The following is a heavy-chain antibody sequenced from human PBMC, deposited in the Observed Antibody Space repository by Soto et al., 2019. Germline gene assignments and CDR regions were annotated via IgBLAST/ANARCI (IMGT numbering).Heavy chain of an antibody. D-gene: IGHD2-21*02. J-gene: IGHJ4*02. CDR2: ISSSGSDV. CDR3: LCGGDCLAWGF. Sequence: EVQVVESGGGLVKPGGSLRLSCAASGFAFSNYSMNWVRQTPGKGLEWVSFISSSGSDVYYADSVKGRFTISRDNAKTSLYLQMNSLRVEDTAIYYCLCGGDCLAWGFWGQGTLVTVSS. V-gene: IGHV3-21*01. CDR1: GFAFSNYS.